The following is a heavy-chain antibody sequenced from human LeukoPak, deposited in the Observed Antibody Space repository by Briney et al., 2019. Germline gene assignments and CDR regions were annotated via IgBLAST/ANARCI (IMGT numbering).Heavy chain of an antibody. CDR3: ARDGVLVYAIKAHIAPIYYFDY. CDR1: GYTFTGYY. J-gene: IGHJ4*02. Sequence: ASVKVSCKASGYTFTGYYMHWVRQAPGQGLEWMGWINPNSGGTNYAQKFQGRVTMTRDTSISTAYMELSRLRSDDTAVYYCARDGVLVYAIKAHIAPIYYFDYWGQGTLVTVSS. D-gene: IGHD2-8*01. CDR2: INPNSGGT. V-gene: IGHV1-2*02.